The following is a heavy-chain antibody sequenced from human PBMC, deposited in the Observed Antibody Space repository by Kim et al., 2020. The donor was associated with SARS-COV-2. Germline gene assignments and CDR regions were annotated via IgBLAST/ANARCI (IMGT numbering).Heavy chain of an antibody. Sequence: SETLSLTCTVSGGSISSSSYYWGWIRQPPGKGLEWIGSIYYSGSTYYNPSLKSRVTISVDTSKNQFSLKLSSVTAADTAVYYCARQGYSNNLAYWYFDLWGRGTLVTVSS. D-gene: IGHD6-13*01. J-gene: IGHJ2*01. CDR1: GGSISSSSYY. CDR3: ARQGYSNNLAYWYFDL. V-gene: IGHV4-39*01. CDR2: IYYSGST.